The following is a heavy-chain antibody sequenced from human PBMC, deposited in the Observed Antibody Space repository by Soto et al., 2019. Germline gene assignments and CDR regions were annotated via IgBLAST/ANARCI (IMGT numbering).Heavy chain of an antibody. CDR3: AKDNLPLLTSGYDAFDI. Sequence: EVQLLESGGGLVQPGGSLRLSCAASGFTFSSYAMSWVRQAPGKGLEWVSAIRGSGGSTYYADSMKGGFTISRDNSKNTLYLQMNSLRAEDTAVYYCAKDNLPLLTSGYDAFDIWGQGTMVTVSS. V-gene: IGHV3-23*01. D-gene: IGHD3-22*01. CDR1: GFTFSSYA. J-gene: IGHJ3*02. CDR2: IRGSGGST.